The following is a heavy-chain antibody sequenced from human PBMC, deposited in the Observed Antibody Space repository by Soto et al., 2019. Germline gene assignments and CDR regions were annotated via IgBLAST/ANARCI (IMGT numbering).Heavy chain of an antibody. Sequence: GGSLRLSCAASGFTFSNAWMSWVRQAPGKGLEWVGRIKSKTDGGTTDYAAPVKGRFTISRDDSKNTLYLQMNSLKTEDTAVYYCTTDPAHYYDNWFDPWGQGTLVTVSS. CDR1: GFTFSNAW. CDR2: IKSKTDGGTT. CDR3: TTDPAHYYDNWFDP. J-gene: IGHJ5*02. V-gene: IGHV3-15*01. D-gene: IGHD3-10*01.